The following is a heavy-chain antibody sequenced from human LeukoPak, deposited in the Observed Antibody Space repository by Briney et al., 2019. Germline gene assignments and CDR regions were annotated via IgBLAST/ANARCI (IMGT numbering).Heavy chain of an antibody. J-gene: IGHJ3*02. CDR1: GGTFSSYA. Sequence: ASVKVSCKASGGTFSSYAISWVRQAPGQGLEWMGGIIPIFGTANYAQKFQGRVTITADESTSTAYMELSSLRSEDTAVYYCARVHGNRGAFGIWGQGTMVTVSS. CDR3: ARVHGNRGAFGI. V-gene: IGHV1-69*13. D-gene: IGHD1/OR15-1a*01. CDR2: IIPIFGTA.